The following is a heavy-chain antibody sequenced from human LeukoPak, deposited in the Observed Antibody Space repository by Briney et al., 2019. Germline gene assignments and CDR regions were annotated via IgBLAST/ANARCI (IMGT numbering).Heavy chain of an antibody. CDR3: ARDQGGTYYYDSSGYYNY. CDR1: GFTFSSYS. J-gene: IGHJ4*02. Sequence: GGSLRLSCAASGFTFSSYSMNWVRQAPGKGLEWVSSISSSSSYIYYADSVKGRFTISRDNAKNSLYLQMNSLRAEDTAMYYCARDQGGTYYYDSSGYYNYWGQGTLVTVSS. V-gene: IGHV3-21*01. CDR2: ISSSSSYI. D-gene: IGHD3-22*01.